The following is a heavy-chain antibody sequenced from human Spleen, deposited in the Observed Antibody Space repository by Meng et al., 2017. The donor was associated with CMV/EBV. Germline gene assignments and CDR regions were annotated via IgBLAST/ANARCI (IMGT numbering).Heavy chain of an antibody. CDR3: ARAPRPAGMDV. J-gene: IGHJ6*02. Sequence: GESLKISCAASGFNFDDYGMNWVRQSPGKGLEWVSGINWNGASTGYADSVKGRFTISRDNAKNSLYLQMNSLRAEDTALYYCARAPRPAGMDVWGQGTTVTVS. CDR2: INWNGAST. V-gene: IGHV3-20*04. CDR1: GFNFDDYG.